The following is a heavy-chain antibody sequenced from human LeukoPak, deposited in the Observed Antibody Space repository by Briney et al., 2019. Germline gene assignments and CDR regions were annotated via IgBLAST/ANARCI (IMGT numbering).Heavy chain of an antibody. J-gene: IGHJ6*03. Sequence: SETLSLTCTVSGGSISSYYWTWIRQPPGQGLKCIGHMSYSGSTNYTPSLKSRLTISVDTSKNQFSLKLSSVTAADTAIYYCARTPPIEPYYYVDVWGTGTTVTVSS. CDR3: ARTPPIEPYYYVDV. V-gene: IGHV4-59*08. CDR2: MSYSGST. CDR1: GGSISSYY. D-gene: IGHD2-15*01.